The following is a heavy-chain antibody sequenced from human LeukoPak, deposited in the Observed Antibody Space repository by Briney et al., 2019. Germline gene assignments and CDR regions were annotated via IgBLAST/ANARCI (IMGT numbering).Heavy chain of an antibody. Sequence: PGGTLRLSCAASGFTFSSYSMNWVRQAPGKGLEWVSYISSSSSTIYYADSVKGRFTISRDNSKNTLYLQMNSLRAEDTAVYYCAKVGEEPGRGTYYDFWSGYYYYYYMDVWGKGTTVTVSS. CDR2: ISSSSSTI. J-gene: IGHJ6*03. V-gene: IGHV3-48*01. D-gene: IGHD3-3*01. CDR1: GFTFSSYS. CDR3: AKVGEEPGRGTYYDFWSGYYYYYYMDV.